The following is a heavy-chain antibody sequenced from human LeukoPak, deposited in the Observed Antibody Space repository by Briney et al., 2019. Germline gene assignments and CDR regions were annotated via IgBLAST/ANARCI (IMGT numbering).Heavy chain of an antibody. CDR1: GFTVSSNY. D-gene: IGHD4-17*01. J-gene: IGHJ4*02. Sequence: GGSLRLSCAASGFTVSSNYMSWVRQPPGKGLEWVSVVYRGGDTYYADSVKGRFTISRDNSKNILYLQMNSLRAEDTAVYYCASDGGFDYGDYLAYWGLGTLVTVSS. V-gene: IGHV3-53*01. CDR2: VYRGGDT. CDR3: ASDGGFDYGDYLAY.